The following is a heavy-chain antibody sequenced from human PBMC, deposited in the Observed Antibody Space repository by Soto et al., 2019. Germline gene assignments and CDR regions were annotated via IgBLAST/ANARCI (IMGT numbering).Heavy chain of an antibody. J-gene: IGHJ6*02. V-gene: IGHV4-39*07. D-gene: IGHD1-26*01. CDR2: IYYSGST. CDR1: GGSISSSSFH. Sequence: SETLSLTCTVSGGSISSSSFHWGWIRQPPGKGLEWIGSIYYSGSTYYSPSLKGRVTISVDTSKNQFSLKLSSVTAADTAVYYCARGLSWEYYYYYYGMDVWGQGTTVT. CDR3: ARGLSWEYYYYYYGMDV.